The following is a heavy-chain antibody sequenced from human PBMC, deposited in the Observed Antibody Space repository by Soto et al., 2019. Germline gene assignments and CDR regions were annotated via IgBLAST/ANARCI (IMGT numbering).Heavy chain of an antibody. CDR1: GGSLTKYY. J-gene: IGHJ4*02. CDR3: ARDNNDFWSLYPLAFDY. D-gene: IGHD3-3*01. CDR2: ISTSGNV. Sequence: SETLSLTCTVSGGSLTKYYWSWIRQPAGKGLEWIGRISTSGNVVSKASLRSRLTMSVDTSRNQSSLRLTSVTAADTAVYYCARDNNDFWSLYPLAFDYWGQGALVTV. V-gene: IGHV4-4*07.